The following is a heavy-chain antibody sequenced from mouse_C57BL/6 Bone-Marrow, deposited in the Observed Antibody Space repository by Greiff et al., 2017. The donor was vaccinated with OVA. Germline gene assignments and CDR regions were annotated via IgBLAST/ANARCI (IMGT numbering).Heavy chain of an antibody. CDR2: IDPSDSYT. D-gene: IGHD2-4*01. CDR1: GYTFTSYW. CDR3: ARKLYDYDDYFDY. Sequence: QVQLQQPGAELVMPGASVKLSCKASGYTFTSYWMHWVKQRPGQGLEWIGEIDPSDSYTNYNQKFKGKSTLTVDKSSSTAYMQLSSLTSEDSAVYYCARKLYDYDDYFDYWGQGTTLTVSS. V-gene: IGHV1-69*01. J-gene: IGHJ2*01.